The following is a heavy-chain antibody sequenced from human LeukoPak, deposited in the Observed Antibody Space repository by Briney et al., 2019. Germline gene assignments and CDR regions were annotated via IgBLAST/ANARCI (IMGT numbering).Heavy chain of an antibody. CDR1: GGSISSYY. D-gene: IGHD3-22*01. CDR3: AGVRVSYYYDSYSY. V-gene: IGHV4-4*07. J-gene: IGHJ4*02. Sequence: SETLSLTCTVSGGSISSYYWSWIRQPAGKGLEWIGRIYTSGSINYNPSLKSRVTMSVDTSKNQFSLKLSSVTAADTAVYYCAGVRVSYYYDSYSYWGQGTLVTVSS. CDR2: IYTSGSI.